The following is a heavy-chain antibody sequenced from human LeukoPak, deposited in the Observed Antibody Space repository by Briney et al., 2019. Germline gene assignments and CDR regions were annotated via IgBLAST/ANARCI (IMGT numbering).Heavy chain of an antibody. J-gene: IGHJ4*02. Sequence: GASVKVSCKASGGTFSSYAISWVRQAPGQGLEWMGGIIPIFGTANYAQKFQGRVTITADESTSTAYMELSSLRSEDTAVYYCARGGPVLLNDPYYFDYWGQGTLVTVSS. CDR3: ARGGPVLLNDPYYFDY. D-gene: IGHD3-10*01. V-gene: IGHV1-69*13. CDR2: IIPIFGTA. CDR1: GGTFSSYA.